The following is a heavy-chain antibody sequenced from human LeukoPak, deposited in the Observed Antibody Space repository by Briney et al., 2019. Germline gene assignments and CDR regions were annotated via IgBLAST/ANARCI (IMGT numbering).Heavy chain of an antibody. J-gene: IGHJ4*02. CDR1: GGSFSGYY. CDR3: ARELPRQWLRFGTFDY. CDR2: INHSGST. D-gene: IGHD5-12*01. V-gene: IGHV4-34*01. Sequence: SETLSLTCAVYGGSFSGYYLSWIRQPPGKGLEWIGEINHSGSTNYNPSLKSRVTISVDTSKNQFSLKLSSVTAAATAVYYCARELPRQWLRFGTFDYWGQGTLVTVSS.